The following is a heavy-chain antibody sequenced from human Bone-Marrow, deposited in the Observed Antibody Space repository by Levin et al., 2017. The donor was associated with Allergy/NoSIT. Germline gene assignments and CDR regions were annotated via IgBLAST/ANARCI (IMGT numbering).Heavy chain of an antibody. D-gene: IGHD5-24*01. CDR2: ISYDGSNK. CDR1: GFTFSSYA. Sequence: GGSLRLSCAASGFTFSSYAMHWVRQAPGKGLEWVAVISYDGSNKYYADSVKGRFTISRDNSKNTLYLQMNSLRAEDTAVYYCARDLDGYKPLQGSSLDYWGQGTLVTVSS. J-gene: IGHJ4*02. CDR3: ARDLDGYKPLQGSSLDY. V-gene: IGHV3-30-3*01.